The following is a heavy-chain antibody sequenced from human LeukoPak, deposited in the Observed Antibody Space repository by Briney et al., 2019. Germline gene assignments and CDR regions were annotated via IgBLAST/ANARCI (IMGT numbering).Heavy chain of an antibody. CDR3: ARVRFAIIDAYYFDY. CDR2: IKHDGSEK. V-gene: IGHV3-7*01. D-gene: IGHD3-16*02. CDR1: GFTFSIYW. Sequence: GGSLRLSCGASGFTFSIYWMTWVRQAPGKGLEWVANIKHDGSEKYYVDSVKGRFTISRDNAKNSLYLQMNSLRAEDTAEYYCARVRFAIIDAYYFDYWGQGTLVTVSS. J-gene: IGHJ4*02.